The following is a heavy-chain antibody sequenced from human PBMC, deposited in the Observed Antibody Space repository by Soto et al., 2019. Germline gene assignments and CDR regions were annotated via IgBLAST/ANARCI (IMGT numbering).Heavy chain of an antibody. D-gene: IGHD3-9*01. V-gene: IGHV3-74*01. Sequence: GGSLRLSCAASGFTFSSYWMHWVRQAPGKGLVWVSRINSDGSSTSYADSVKGRFTISRDNAKNTLYLQMNSLRAEDTAVYYCARGNFDYDILTGYSPPYYYYGMDVWGQGTTVTVSS. J-gene: IGHJ6*02. CDR3: ARGNFDYDILTGYSPPYYYYGMDV. CDR1: GFTFSSYW. CDR2: INSDGSST.